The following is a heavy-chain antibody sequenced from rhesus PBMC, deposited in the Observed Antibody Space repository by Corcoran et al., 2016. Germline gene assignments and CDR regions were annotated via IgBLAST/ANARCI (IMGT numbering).Heavy chain of an antibody. CDR2: IPYRGST. CDR3: ARGCIVGTRRGRYFDY. V-gene: IGHV4-122*02. J-gene: IGHJ4*01. CDR1: GGSISSGYYY. Sequence: QVQLQESGPGLVKPSETLSLTCAVSGGSISSGYYYWSWMRQPPGKGLEGIGYIPYRGSTISNPAHKSRVTISGDTSKNQFSLELSSVTAADTAVYYCARGCIVGTRRGRYFDYWGQGVLVTVSS. D-gene: IGHD1-44*01.